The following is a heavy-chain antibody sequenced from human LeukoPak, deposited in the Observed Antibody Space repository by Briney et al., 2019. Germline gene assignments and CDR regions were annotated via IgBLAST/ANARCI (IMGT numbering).Heavy chain of an antibody. V-gene: IGHV3-20*04. CDR2: INWNGGST. J-gene: IGHJ4*02. D-gene: IGHD2-15*01. Sequence: RPGGSLRLSCAASGFTFDDYGMSWVRQAPGKGLKWVSGINWNGGSTGYADSVKGRFTISRDNAKHSLYLQMNSLRAEDTALYYCARAKGAVVAAISLDYWGQGTLVTVSS. CDR3: ARAKGAVVAAISLDY. CDR1: GFTFDDYG.